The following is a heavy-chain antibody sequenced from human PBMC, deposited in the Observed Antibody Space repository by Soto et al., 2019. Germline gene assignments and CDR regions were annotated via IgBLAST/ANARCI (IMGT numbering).Heavy chain of an antibody. V-gene: IGHV1-69*12. D-gene: IGHD3-22*01. CDR2: IIPMFGTG. CDR3: ARSRANYYDSRGYYYSTFDY. J-gene: IGHJ4*02. CDR1: GGTFSSYA. Sequence: QVQLVQSGAEVKKPGSSVKVSCTTSGGTFSSYAISWVRQAPGQGLEWMGGIIPMFGTGNYAQKFQGRVTRTADESTSTAYMELSSLRSENTAVYYCARSRANYYDSRGYYYSTFDYWGQGPLVTVSS.